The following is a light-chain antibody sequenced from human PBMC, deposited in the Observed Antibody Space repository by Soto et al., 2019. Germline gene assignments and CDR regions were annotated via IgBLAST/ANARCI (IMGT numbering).Light chain of an antibody. CDR1: QIVGGDT. Sequence: EIRVKQSPGTLSLYKGERATLSCRASQIVGGDTLAWFQQRPGQAPRLVIYGASNRAAGIPDRFSGSGSGTDFTLTVSRLEPEDFALYYCQQYHWVPDTFGHVTRLAIK. CDR3: QQYHWVPDT. J-gene: IGKJ5*01. CDR2: GAS. V-gene: IGKV3-20*01.